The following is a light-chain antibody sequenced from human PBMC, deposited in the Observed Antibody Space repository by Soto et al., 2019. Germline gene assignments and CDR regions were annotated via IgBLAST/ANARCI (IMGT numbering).Light chain of an antibody. V-gene: IGLV1-51*01. CDR2: DNN. J-gene: IGLJ3*02. CDR1: SSNIGNNL. CDR3: GAWDGSLSVGV. Sequence: QSVLTQPPSVSAAPGQKVTISCSGSSSNIGNNLVSWYQQLPGTAPKLLIYDNNKRPSGIPDRFSGSKSGTSATLGITGLQTGDEADYYCGAWDGSLSVGVFGGGTKVTVL.